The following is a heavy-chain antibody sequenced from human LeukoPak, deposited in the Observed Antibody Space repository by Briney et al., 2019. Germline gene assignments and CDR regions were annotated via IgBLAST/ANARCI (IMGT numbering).Heavy chain of an antibody. Sequence: GGSLRLSCAASGFTFSSYAMSWFRQAPVKGLEWVSAISGSGGSTYYADSVKGRFTISRDNSKNTLYLQMNSLRAEDTAVYYCAKDATITMVRGFHPPDAFDIWGQGTMVTVSS. V-gene: IGHV3-23*01. CDR1: GFTFSSYA. D-gene: IGHD3-10*01. J-gene: IGHJ3*02. CDR2: ISGSGGST. CDR3: AKDATITMVRGFHPPDAFDI.